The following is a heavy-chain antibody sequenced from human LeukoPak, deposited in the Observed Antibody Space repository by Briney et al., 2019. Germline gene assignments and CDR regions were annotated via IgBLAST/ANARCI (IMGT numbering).Heavy chain of an antibody. V-gene: IGHV4-59*08. D-gene: IGHD3-10*01. CDR2: IYYSGST. CDR3: ARGRWAVRGVIISAAFDI. CDR1: GGSISRYF. Sequence: SETLSLTCTVSGGSISRYFWTWIRQPPGKGLEWIGYIYYSGSTNYNPSLKSRVTISVDTSKNQFSLKLSSVTAADTAVYYCARGRWAVRGVIISAAFDIWGQGTMVTVSS. J-gene: IGHJ3*02.